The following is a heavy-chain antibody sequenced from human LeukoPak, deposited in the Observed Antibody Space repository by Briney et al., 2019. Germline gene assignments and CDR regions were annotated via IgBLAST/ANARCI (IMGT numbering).Heavy chain of an antibody. CDR1: GFTFSSYW. CDR2: IKQDGSEK. CDR3: ARDSRWLVLAYYMDV. D-gene: IGHD6-19*01. J-gene: IGHJ6*03. Sequence: GGSLRLSCAASGFTFSSYWMSWVRQAPGKGLEWVVNIKQDGSEKYYVDSVKGRFTISRDNAKNSLYLQMNSLRAEDTAVYYCARDSRWLVLAYYMDVWGKGPRSPSP. V-gene: IGHV3-7*01.